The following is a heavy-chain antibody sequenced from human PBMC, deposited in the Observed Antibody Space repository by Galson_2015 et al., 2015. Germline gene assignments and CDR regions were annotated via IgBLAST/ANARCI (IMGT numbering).Heavy chain of an antibody. D-gene: IGHD3-10*01. Sequence: TLSLTCIVSGGSISSGEYYWSWIRQPPGKGLEWIGYVYYSGSTYSNRSLKSQVAISVDMSKTQFSLKLPSVTAADTAVYFCARAGGGGSGSYYFDYWGQGTLVTVSS. CDR1: GGSISSGEYY. CDR3: ARAGGGGSGSYYFDY. V-gene: IGHV4-30-4*01. CDR2: VYYSGST. J-gene: IGHJ4*02.